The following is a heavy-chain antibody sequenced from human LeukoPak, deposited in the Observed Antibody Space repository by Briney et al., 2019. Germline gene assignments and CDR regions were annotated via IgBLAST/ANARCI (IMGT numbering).Heavy chain of an antibody. CDR1: GFAFSNYV. CDR2: ITNSGDST. D-gene: IGHD6-13*01. Sequence: PGGSLRLSCAASGFAFSNYVMSWVRQAPGKGLEWVSSITNSGDSTYYADSVKGRFTISRDNSKNTLYLQMNSLRAEDTALYYCAKRYSSTSFGVDCWGQGTLVTVSS. J-gene: IGHJ4*02. V-gene: IGHV3-23*01. CDR3: AKRYSSTSFGVDC.